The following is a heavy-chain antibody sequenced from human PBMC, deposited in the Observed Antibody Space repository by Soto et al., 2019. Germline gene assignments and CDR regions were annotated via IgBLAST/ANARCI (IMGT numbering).Heavy chain of an antibody. CDR3: AKDSRAFCGGDCSKDY. D-gene: IGHD2-21*02. CDR1: GFIFSNYA. Sequence: PGGSLRLSCAASGFIFSNYATTWVRQGPGRGLEWVSTTSFSGGRTYYADSVKGRFTISRDNSNNTLFLQMSSLRAEDTAIYYCAKDSRAFCGGDCSKDYWGQGTLVTVSS. J-gene: IGHJ4*02. V-gene: IGHV3-23*01. CDR2: TSFSGGRT.